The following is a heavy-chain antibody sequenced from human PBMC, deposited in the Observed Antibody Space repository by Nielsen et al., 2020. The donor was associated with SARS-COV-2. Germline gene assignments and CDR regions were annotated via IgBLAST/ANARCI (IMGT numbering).Heavy chain of an antibody. D-gene: IGHD6-19*01. CDR2: ISGSGGST. V-gene: IGHV3-23*01. J-gene: IGHJ4*02. CDR1: GFTFSSYA. Sequence: GESLKISCAASGFTFSSYAMSWVRQAPGKGLEWVSAISGSGGSTYYADSVKGRFTISRDNSKNTLYLQMNSLRAEDTAVYYCAHIAVADTTHVWGQGTLVTVSS. CDR3: AHIAVADTTHV.